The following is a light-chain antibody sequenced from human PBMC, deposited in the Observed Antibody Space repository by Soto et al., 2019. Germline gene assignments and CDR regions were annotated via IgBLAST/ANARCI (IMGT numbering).Light chain of an antibody. Sequence: QSALTQPPSVSGAPGQRVTIPCTGNSSNLGAGYDVHWYQQLPGTAPKLVIYGNRNRPSGVPERFSGSKSGTSASLAITGLQAEDEGDYYCQAYDYSMTASVFGGGTKVTVL. J-gene: IGLJ3*02. CDR1: SSNLGAGYD. CDR2: GNR. CDR3: QAYDYSMTASV. V-gene: IGLV1-40*01.